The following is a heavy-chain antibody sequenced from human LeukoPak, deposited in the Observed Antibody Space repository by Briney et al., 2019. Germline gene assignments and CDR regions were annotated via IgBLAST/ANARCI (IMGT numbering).Heavy chain of an antibody. CDR3: ARVPTATFYYYGMDV. Sequence: GRSLRLSCAASGFTFSSYAMHWVRQAPGKGLEWVAVISYDGSNKYYADSVKGRFTISRDNSKNTLYLQMNSLRAEDTAVYYCARVPTATFYYYGMDVWSKGTTVTVSS. V-gene: IGHV3-30*04. D-gene: IGHD2-15*01. CDR1: GFTFSSYA. J-gene: IGHJ6*04. CDR2: ISYDGSNK.